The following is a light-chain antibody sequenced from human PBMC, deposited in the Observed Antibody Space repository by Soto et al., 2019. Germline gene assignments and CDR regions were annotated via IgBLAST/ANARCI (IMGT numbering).Light chain of an antibody. CDR2: ATS. V-gene: IGKV3-20*01. Sequence: EIVLTQSPGSLSLSPGERATLSCRASQSIISSYLAWYQQKPGQAPRLLIYATSSRATGIPDRFSGSGSGTDFTLTISRLEPEDLAVYFCQQYAGSPGTFGQGTKLEIK. CDR3: QQYAGSPGT. J-gene: IGKJ2*01. CDR1: QSIISSY.